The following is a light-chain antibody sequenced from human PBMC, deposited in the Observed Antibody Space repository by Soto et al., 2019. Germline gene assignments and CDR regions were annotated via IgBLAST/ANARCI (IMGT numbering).Light chain of an antibody. Sequence: DIQMTQSPSTLSASVGDRVTITCRASQNINNWLAWYQQKPGKAPKLLIQKASSLESGVPSRFNGSGSGTEFSLSISSLQPDDFATYYCQQYNRYSWTFGQGTKVDIK. CDR3: QQYNRYSWT. CDR1: QNINNW. CDR2: KAS. J-gene: IGKJ1*01. V-gene: IGKV1-5*03.